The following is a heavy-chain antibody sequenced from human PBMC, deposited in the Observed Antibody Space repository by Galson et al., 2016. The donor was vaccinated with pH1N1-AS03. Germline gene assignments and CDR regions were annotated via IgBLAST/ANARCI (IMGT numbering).Heavy chain of an antibody. CDR3: VRESEIPGVVFFNY. Sequence: SVKVSCKASGYTFTTYGISWVPQAPGQGLEWMGWISAYYGDTHFAHKFQERVTPTRDTSTATAYMELMNLRSDDTAVYYCVRESEIPGVVFFNYWGQGTLVTVSS. CDR1: GYTFTTYG. V-gene: IGHV1-18*01. CDR2: ISAYYGDT. J-gene: IGHJ4*02. D-gene: IGHD3-3*01.